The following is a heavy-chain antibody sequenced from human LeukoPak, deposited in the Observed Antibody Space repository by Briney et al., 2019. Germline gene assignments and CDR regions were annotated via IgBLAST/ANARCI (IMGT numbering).Heavy chain of an antibody. CDR2: INPNSGGT. J-gene: IGHJ5*02. Sequence: ASVKVSCKASGYTFTGYYMHWVRQAPGQGLEWMGWINPNSGGTNYAQKFQGRVTITRDTSISTAYMELSRLRSDDTAVYYCARDFTAATTVTTGYNWFDPWGQGTLVTVSS. V-gene: IGHV1-2*02. CDR1: GYTFTGYY. D-gene: IGHD4-17*01. CDR3: ARDFTAATTVTTGYNWFDP.